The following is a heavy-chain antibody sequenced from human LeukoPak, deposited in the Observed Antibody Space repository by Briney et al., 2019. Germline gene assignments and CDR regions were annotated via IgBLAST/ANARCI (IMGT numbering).Heavy chain of an antibody. CDR1: GFTFSSYA. J-gene: IGHJ3*02. CDR3: AKVDRYYYDSSGLDAFDI. V-gene: IGHV3-23*01. D-gene: IGHD3-22*01. CDR2: FSGSGGST. Sequence: PGGSLRLSCAASGFTFSSYAMSWVRQAPGKGLEWVSAFSGSGGSTYYADSVKGRFTISRDNSKNTLYLQMNSLRAEDTAVYYCAKVDRYYYDSSGLDAFDIWGQGTMVTVSS.